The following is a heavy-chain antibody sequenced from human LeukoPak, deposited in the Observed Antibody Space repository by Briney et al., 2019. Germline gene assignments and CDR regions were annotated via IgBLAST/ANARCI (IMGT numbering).Heavy chain of an antibody. CDR1: GFTFSGHS. Sequence: PGGSLRLSCAASGFTFSGHSMSWVRQAPGKGLEWVSSITSTATHTYYADSVKGRFTISRDNTKNSLILQTSSLTVADTGIYYCARDGSPNSGYYAFFDTWGQGTLVTVSS. CDR2: ITSTATHT. V-gene: IGHV3-21*01. J-gene: IGHJ4*02. CDR3: ARDGSPNSGYYAFFDT. D-gene: IGHD1-26*01.